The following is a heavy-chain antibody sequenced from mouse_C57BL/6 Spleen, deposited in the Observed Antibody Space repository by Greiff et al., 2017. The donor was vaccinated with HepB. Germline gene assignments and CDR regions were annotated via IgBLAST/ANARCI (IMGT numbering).Heavy chain of an antibody. V-gene: IGHV1-4*01. CDR2: INPSSGYT. Sequence: QVQLQQSGAELARPGASVKMSCKASGYTFTSYTMHRVKQRPGQGLEWIGYINPSSGYTKYNQKFKDKATLTADKSSSTAYMQLSSLTSEDSAVYYCARDPYLGWGQGTTLTVSS. J-gene: IGHJ2*01. CDR1: GYTFTSYT. CDR3: ARDPYLG. D-gene: IGHD2-10*01.